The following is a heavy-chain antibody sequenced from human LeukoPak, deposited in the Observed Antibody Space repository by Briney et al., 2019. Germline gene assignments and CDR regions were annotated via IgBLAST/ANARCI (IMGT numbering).Heavy chain of an antibody. CDR3: AGYDFWSGYYNY. J-gene: IGHJ4*02. V-gene: IGHV4-61*01. D-gene: IGHD3-3*01. CDR1: GVSVSSGSYY. Sequence: KPSETLSLTCTVSGVSVSSGSYYWSWIRQPPGKGLEWIGYIYYSGSTNYNPSLKSRVTISVDTSKNQFSLKLSSVTAADTAVYYCAGYDFWSGYYNYWGQGTLVTVSS. CDR2: IYYSGST.